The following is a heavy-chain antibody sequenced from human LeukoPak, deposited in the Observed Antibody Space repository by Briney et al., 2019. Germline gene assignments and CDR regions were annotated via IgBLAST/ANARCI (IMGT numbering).Heavy chain of an antibody. D-gene: IGHD3-9*01. CDR1: GYMFNIYG. Sequence: GASVKVSCKASGYMFNIYGISWVRQAPGQGLEWMAWTSVNNGDTKYGQKFQGRVTGTTDTSTSTVYLELRRLRPDDTAVYYCVRDQYLNVMTGFDDWGQGTLVTVSS. V-gene: IGHV1-18*01. CDR2: TSVNNGDT. CDR3: VRDQYLNVMTGFDD. J-gene: IGHJ4*02.